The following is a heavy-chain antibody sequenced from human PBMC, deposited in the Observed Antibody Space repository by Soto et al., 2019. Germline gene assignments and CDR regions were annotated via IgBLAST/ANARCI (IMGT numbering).Heavy chain of an antibody. J-gene: IGHJ4*02. CDR2: IIPILGIA. Sequence: GTSVKVSCTASGDTFCIYTISWVRQAPGQGLEWMGRIIPILGIANYAQKFQGRVTITADKSTSTAYMELSSLRSEDTAVYYCASTPGNYWGQGTLVTVSS. CDR1: GDTFCIYT. D-gene: IGHD2-15*01. V-gene: IGHV1-69*02. CDR3: ASTPGNY.